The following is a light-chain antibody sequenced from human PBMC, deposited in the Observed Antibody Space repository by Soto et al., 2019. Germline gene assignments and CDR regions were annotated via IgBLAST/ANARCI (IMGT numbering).Light chain of an antibody. CDR2: DAS. CDR3: QQRDIWPRT. CDR1: QSVSSY. J-gene: IGKJ1*01. Sequence: TQSPSTLSASVGDRVTITCRASQSVSSYLAWYQQKPGQAPRLLIYDASNRATGIPARFSGSGSGTDFTLTISRLEPEDFAVYYCQQRDIWPRTFGQGTKVDIK. V-gene: IGKV3-11*01.